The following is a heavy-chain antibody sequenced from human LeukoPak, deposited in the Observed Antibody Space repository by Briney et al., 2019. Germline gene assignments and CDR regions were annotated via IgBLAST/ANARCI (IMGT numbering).Heavy chain of an antibody. Sequence: GESLMISCQGSGYSFTSYWIGRVRQMPGKGLGWMGVIYPGGADTRYSPSLQGQVTLSDATPISTTYLQWRSLKASDTAMYYCARHPHLWFGESWFDPWGQGTLVTVSP. V-gene: IGHV5-51*01. CDR2: IYPGGADT. D-gene: IGHD3-10*01. J-gene: IGHJ5*02. CDR1: GYSFTSYW. CDR3: ARHPHLWFGESWFDP.